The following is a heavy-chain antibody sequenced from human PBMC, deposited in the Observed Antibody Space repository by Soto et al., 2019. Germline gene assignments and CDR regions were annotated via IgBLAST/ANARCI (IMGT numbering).Heavy chain of an antibody. V-gene: IGHV4-31*03. Sequence: TSETLSLTCTVSGGSISSGGYYWSWIRQHPGKGLEWIGYIYYSGSTYYNPSLKSRVTISVDTSKNQFSLKLSSVTATDTAVYYCARMERSGYDYIWFDPWGQGTLVTVSS. CDR3: ARMERSGYDYIWFDP. CDR1: GGSISSGGYY. J-gene: IGHJ5*02. CDR2: IYYSGST. D-gene: IGHD5-12*01.